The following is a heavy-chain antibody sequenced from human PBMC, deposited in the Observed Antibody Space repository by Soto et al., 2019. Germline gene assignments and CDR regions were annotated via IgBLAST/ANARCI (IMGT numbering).Heavy chain of an antibody. V-gene: IGHV1-69*01. CDR1: GGTFNGYS. CDR2: TIPIFTTA. Sequence: QVQLVQSGAEVKEPGSSVKVSCKASGGTFNGYSISWVRQAPGQGLEWLGGTIPIFTTANYAQKFQGRLTMTADESTSTAYMELSGLRSDDTAIYYCARVDSSLVRLVGQFYFDHWGQGTLVNVSS. CDR3: ARVDSSLVRLVGQFYFDH. D-gene: IGHD3-10*01. J-gene: IGHJ4*02.